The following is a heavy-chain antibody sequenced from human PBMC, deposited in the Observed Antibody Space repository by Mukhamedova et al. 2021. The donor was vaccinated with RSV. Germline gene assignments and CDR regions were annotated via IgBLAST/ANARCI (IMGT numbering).Heavy chain of an antibody. J-gene: IGHJ6*02. D-gene: IGHD3-3*01. V-gene: IGHV4-61*02. CDR3: AREEVGFTKTLAV. Sequence: TWIRQPAGRGLEWIGRIHISGSTSYNPSLKSRVTISMDTSKDQFSLRLSSVTAADTAVYYCAREEVGFTKTLAVWGQGTTVTVSS. CDR2: IHISGST.